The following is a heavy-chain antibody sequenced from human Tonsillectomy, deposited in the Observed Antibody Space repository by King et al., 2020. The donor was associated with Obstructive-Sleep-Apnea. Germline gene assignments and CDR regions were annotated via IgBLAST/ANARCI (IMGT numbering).Heavy chain of an antibody. CDR3: ARDPYSYFDY. J-gene: IGHJ4*02. D-gene: IGHD5-18*01. CDR1: GGSISSSNYY. Sequence: LQLQESGPGLVKPSETLSLTCTVSGGSISSSNYYWAWIRQPPGKGLEWIGSVYYSGSTYYNPSLKSRVTISVDTSNNQFSLKLNSVTAAETAVYYCARDPYSYFDYWGQGTLVTVSS. CDR2: VYYSGST. V-gene: IGHV4-39*07.